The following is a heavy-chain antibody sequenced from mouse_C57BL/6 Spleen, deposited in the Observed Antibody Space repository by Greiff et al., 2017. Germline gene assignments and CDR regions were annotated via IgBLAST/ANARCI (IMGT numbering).Heavy chain of an antibody. V-gene: IGHV1-50*01. CDR2: IDPSDSYT. Sequence: QVQLQQPGAELVKPGASVKLSCKASGYTFTSYWMQWVKQRPGQGLEWIGEIDPSDSYTNYNQKFKGKATLTVDPSSSSAYMQLSSLTSEDSAVYYCAIYRLLFDVWGTGTTVTVSS. CDR3: AIYRLLFDV. CDR1: GYTFTSYW. J-gene: IGHJ1*03. D-gene: IGHD1-1*01.